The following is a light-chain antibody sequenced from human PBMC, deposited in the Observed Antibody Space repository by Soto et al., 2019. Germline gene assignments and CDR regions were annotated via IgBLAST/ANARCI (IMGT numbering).Light chain of an antibody. CDR2: GAS. Sequence: EIVMTQSPATLSVSPGERATLSCRASQSVSSNLAWYQQKTGQAPRLLIYGASTRATGIPDRFSGSGSGTEFSLTISSLNAEDFAVYYCQQYNNWPRTFVQGTKVEIK. J-gene: IGKJ1*01. V-gene: IGKV3-15*01. CDR3: QQYNNWPRT. CDR1: QSVSSN.